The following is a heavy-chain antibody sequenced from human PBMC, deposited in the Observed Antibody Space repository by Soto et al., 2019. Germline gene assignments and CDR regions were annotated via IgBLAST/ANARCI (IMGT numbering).Heavy chain of an antibody. CDR1: GGSISSLGYY. Sequence: SEPLSLTCAVSGGSISSLGYYWSWIRQDPGKGLEWIGHIFHSGNMDYNPSLQSRVTMSVDTSKNQFSLKLSSVTAADTAVYYCAREERFSHWLDPWGQGTLVTVSS. CDR3: AREERFSHWLDP. V-gene: IGHV4-31*11. J-gene: IGHJ5*02. CDR2: IFHSGNM.